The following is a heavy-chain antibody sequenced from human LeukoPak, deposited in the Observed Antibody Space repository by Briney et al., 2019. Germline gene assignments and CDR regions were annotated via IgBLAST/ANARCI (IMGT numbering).Heavy chain of an antibody. Sequence: SETLSLTCTVSGGSISSSSYYWGWIRQPPGKGLEWIGSIYYSGSTYYNPSLKSRVTISVDTSKNQFPLKLSSVTAADTAVYYCARDPQTYYYDSSGYYYFDYYYGMDVWGQGTTVTVSS. CDR1: GGSISSSSYY. J-gene: IGHJ6*02. CDR3: ARDPQTYYYDSSGYYYFDYYYGMDV. V-gene: IGHV4-39*06. CDR2: IYYSGST. D-gene: IGHD3-22*01.